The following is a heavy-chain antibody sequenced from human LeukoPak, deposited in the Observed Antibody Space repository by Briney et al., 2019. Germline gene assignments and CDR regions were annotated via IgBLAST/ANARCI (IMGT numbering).Heavy chain of an antibody. CDR1: GFTFSSYA. CDR3: ARGLVDTATASDY. J-gene: IGHJ4*02. V-gene: IGHV3-30-3*01. D-gene: IGHD5-18*01. CDR2: ISYDGSNK. Sequence: GGSLRLSCAASGFTFSSYAMHWVRQAPGKGLEWVAVISYDGSNKYYADSVKGRFTISRGNSKNTLYLQMNSLRAEDTAVYYCARGLVDTATASDYWGQGTLVTVSS.